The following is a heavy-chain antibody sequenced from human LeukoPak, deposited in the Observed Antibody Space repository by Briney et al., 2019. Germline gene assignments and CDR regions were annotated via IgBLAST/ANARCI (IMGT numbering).Heavy chain of an antibody. V-gene: IGHV3-23*01. Sequence: GGSLRLSCAASGFTFSSYGMSWVRQAPGKGLEWVSAITATSSSTYYAGSVKGRFTISRDNSKNTLYLQMNSLRAEDTAVYYCAKDISSWYPLIDYWGQGTLVTVSS. CDR3: AKDISSWYPLIDY. J-gene: IGHJ4*02. CDR1: GFTFSSYG. D-gene: IGHD6-13*01. CDR2: ITATSSST.